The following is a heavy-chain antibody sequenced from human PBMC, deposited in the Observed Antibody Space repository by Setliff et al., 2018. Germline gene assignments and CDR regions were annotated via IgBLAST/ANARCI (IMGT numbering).Heavy chain of an antibody. CDR2: INHSGST. CDR1: GGSISSGDYY. J-gene: IGHJ4*02. CDR3: ARGRYDFDY. Sequence: SETLSLTCTVSGGSISSGDYYWSWIRQPPGKGLEWTGEINHSGSTNYNPSLKSRVTISVDTSKNQFSLKLSSVTAADTAVYYCARGRYDFDYWGQGTLVTVSS. V-gene: IGHV4-39*07. D-gene: IGHD1-1*01.